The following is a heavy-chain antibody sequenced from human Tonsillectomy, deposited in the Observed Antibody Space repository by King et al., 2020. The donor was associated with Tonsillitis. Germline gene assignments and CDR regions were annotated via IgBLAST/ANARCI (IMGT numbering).Heavy chain of an antibody. Sequence: QLVQSGAEVKKPGASVKVSCKASGYTLTGYYMHWVRQAPGQGLEWMGWINPNSGRTNYAQKFQGRVTMTRDTSISTAYMELSRLRSDDTAVYYCARGVWLRLREEGRWGGSWFDPWGQGTLVTVSS. CDR1: GYTLTGYY. J-gene: IGHJ5*02. D-gene: IGHD5-12*01. CDR3: ARGVWLRLREEGRWGGSWFDP. V-gene: IGHV1-2*02. CDR2: INPNSGRT.